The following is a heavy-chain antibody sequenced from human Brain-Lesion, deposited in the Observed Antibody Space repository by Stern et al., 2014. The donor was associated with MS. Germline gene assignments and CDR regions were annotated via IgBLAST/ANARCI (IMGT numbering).Heavy chain of an antibody. CDR3: ARGRVVPGFQYYATDV. CDR1: GGSISSGGYY. V-gene: IGHV4-61*02. J-gene: IGHJ6*02. D-gene: IGHD2-2*01. Sequence: QVQLVESGPGLVKPSQTLSLSCTVSGGSISSGGYYWSWIRQPAGKGLEWIGRIFNSGSTSYNPSLKSRVPISIDTSKNQFSRRLNSMTAADTAVYYCARGRVVPGFQYYATDVWGQGTTVIVSS. CDR2: IFNSGST.